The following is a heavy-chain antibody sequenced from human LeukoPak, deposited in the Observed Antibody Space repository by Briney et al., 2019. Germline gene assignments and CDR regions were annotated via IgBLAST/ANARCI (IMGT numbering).Heavy chain of an antibody. CDR1: GFTFSDYY. CDR2: ISSSGNTI. CDR3: ARSPGGSGSYYHYYYYGLDV. J-gene: IGHJ6*02. Sequence: GGSLRLSCAASGFTFSDYYMTWIRQAPGKGLEWVSYISSSGNTIYYADSVRGRFTMSRDNAKNSLYLQMNSLRAEDTAVYYCARSPGGSGSYYHYYYYGLDVWGQGTTVTVSS. D-gene: IGHD3-10*01. V-gene: IGHV3-11*01.